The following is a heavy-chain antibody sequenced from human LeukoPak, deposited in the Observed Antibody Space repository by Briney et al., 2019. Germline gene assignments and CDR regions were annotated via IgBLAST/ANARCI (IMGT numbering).Heavy chain of an antibody. CDR1: GYSFTGYY. V-gene: IGHV1-2*02. J-gene: IGHJ3*02. D-gene: IGHD3-3*01. CDR2: IHPKSGDT. CDR3: ARGTILEPFDI. Sequence: ASVKVSCKASGYSFTGYYLHWVRQAPGQGLEWMGWIHPKSGDTSYEQSFQGRVIMTSDTSISTAYMEVRRLTSDDTAVYYCARGTILEPFDIWGQGTMVTVSS.